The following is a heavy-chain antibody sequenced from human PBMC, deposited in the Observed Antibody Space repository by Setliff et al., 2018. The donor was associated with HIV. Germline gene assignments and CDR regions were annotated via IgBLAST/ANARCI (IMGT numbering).Heavy chain of an antibody. CDR2: IYYSGST. D-gene: IGHD7-27*01. J-gene: IGHJ4*02. Sequence: SETPSLTCTVSGGSISSGGYYWSWIRQHPGKGLEWIGYIYYSGSTYYNPSLESRVTISVDTSKNQFSLKLSSVTAADTAVYYCARAFWGSVDYWGQGTLVTVSS. CDR3: ARAFWGSVDY. V-gene: IGHV4-31*03. CDR1: GGSISSGGYY.